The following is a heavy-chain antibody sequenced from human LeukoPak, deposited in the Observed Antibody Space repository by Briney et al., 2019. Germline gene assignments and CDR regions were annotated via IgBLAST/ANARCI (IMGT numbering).Heavy chain of an antibody. CDR2: INHSGST. D-gene: IGHD6-13*01. V-gene: IGHV4-34*01. CDR1: GGSFSGYY. CDR3: ARIRGYSSSWYPLDDY. Sequence: SETLSLTCAVYGGSFSGYYWSWIRQPPGKGLEWIGEINHSGSTNYNPSLKSRVTISVDTSKNQFSLKLSSVTAADTAVYYCARIRGYSSSWYPLDDYWGQGTLVTVSS. J-gene: IGHJ4*02.